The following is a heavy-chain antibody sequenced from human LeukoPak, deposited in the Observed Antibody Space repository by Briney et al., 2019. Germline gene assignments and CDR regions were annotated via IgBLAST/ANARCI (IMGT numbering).Heavy chain of an antibody. V-gene: IGHV4-34*01. CDR2: INHSAST. CDR3: ARQGIAAAGVFDY. D-gene: IGHD6-13*01. CDR1: GGSISSYY. J-gene: IGHJ4*02. Sequence: SETLSLTCTVSGGSISSYYWSWIRQPPGKGLEWIGEINHSASTNYNPSLKSRVTISVDTSKNQFSLKVSSVTAADTAVYHCARQGIAAAGVFDYWGQGTLVTVSS.